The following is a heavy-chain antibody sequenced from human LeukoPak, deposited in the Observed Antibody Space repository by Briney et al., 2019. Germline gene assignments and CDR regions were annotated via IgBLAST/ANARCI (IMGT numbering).Heavy chain of an antibody. CDR1: GDSISSGHYY. CDR2: IYASGST. V-gene: IGHV4-61*02. CDR3: AGLYGSGSYYGY. Sequence: SETLSLTCTVSGDSISSGHYYWSWVRQPAGKGLEWIGRIYASGSTYQNPSLKSRVTISVDTSKNQFSLKLSSVTAADTAVYYCAGLYGSGSYYGYWGQGTLVTVSS. J-gene: IGHJ4*02. D-gene: IGHD3-10*01.